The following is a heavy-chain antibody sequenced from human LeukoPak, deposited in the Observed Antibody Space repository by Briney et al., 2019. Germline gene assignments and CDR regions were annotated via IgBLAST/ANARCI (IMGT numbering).Heavy chain of an antibody. CDR1: GGSISSSSYY. D-gene: IGHD3-22*01. CDR2: IYYSGST. Sequence: PSETLSLTCSVSGGSISSSSYYWGWIRQPPGKGLEWIGSIYYSGSTYYNPSLKSRVTISVDTSKNQFSLKLSSVTAADTAVYYCARVDYYDSSGSVDGFDVWGQGTMVTVSS. J-gene: IGHJ3*01. CDR3: ARVDYYDSSGSVDGFDV. V-gene: IGHV4-39*01.